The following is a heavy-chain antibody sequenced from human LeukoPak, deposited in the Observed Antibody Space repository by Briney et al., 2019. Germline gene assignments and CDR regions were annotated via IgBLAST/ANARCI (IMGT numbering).Heavy chain of an antibody. D-gene: IGHD2-21*02. CDR1: GFTFSSYG. V-gene: IGHV3-30*18. CDR3: AKDRGRDFSFYGMDV. J-gene: IGHJ6*02. CDR2: ISYDGGNK. Sequence: GGSLRLSCAASGFTFSSYGMHGVRRAPGKGLVWVAVISYDGGNKYYADSVEGRFTISRDNSKNTLYLQMNSLRAEDTAVYYCAKDRGRDFSFYGMDVWGQGTTVTVSS.